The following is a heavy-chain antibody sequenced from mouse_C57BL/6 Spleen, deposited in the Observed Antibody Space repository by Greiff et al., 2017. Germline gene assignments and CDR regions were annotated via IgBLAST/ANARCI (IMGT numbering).Heavy chain of an antibody. Sequence: QVQLQQPGAELVMPGASVKLSCKASGYTFTSYWMHWVKQRPGQGLEWIGEIDPSDSYTNYNQKFKGKSTLTVDKSSSTAYMQLSSLTSEDSAVYYCARRSNRNYFDYWGQGTTLTVSS. V-gene: IGHV1-69*01. J-gene: IGHJ2*01. CDR3: ARRSNRNYFDY. CDR2: IDPSDSYT. CDR1: GYTFTSYW. D-gene: IGHD2-5*01.